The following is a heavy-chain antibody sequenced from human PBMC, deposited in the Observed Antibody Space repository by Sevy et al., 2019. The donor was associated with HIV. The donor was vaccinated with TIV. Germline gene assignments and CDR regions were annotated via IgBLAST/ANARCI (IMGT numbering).Heavy chain of an antibody. V-gene: IGHV3-20*04. CDR1: GFSFDDYT. J-gene: IGHJ3*01. CDR3: ARDRRGYFHKSGYLISDAFDV. CDR2: ITWNGENI. Sequence: GGSVRLSCAASGFSFDDYTMNWVRQAPGKGLEWVSGITWNGENIVYAESVKGRFTVSRDNDKTSLFRQMDSLRAEDTAVYYCARDRRGYFHKSGYLISDAFDVWGQGTLVTVSS. D-gene: IGHD5-12*01.